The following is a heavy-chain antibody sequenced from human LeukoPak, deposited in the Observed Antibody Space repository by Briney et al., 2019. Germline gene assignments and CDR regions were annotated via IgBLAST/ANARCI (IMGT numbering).Heavy chain of an antibody. Sequence: SETLSLTCAVYGGSFSGYYWSWIRQPPGKGLEWIGEINHSGSTNYNPSLKSRVAISVDTSKNQFSLKLSSVTAADTAVYYCARGRNAQPILAAIIARFDPRGQGTLVTVFS. CDR1: GGSFSGYY. D-gene: IGHD2-2*01. CDR3: ARGRNAQPILAAIIARFDP. V-gene: IGHV4-34*01. CDR2: INHSGST. J-gene: IGHJ5*02.